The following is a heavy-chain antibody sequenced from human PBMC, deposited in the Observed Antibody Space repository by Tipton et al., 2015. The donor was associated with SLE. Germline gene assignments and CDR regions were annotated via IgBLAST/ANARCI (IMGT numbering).Heavy chain of an antibody. CDR3: ARDGNWGKDY. CDR1: GFTFSSYS. J-gene: IGHJ4*02. Sequence: QLVQSGGGLVKPGGSLRLSCAASGFTFSSYSMNWVRQAPGKGLEWVSSISSSSSYIYYADSVKGRFTISRDNAKNSLYLQMNGLRAEDTAVYYCARDGNWGKDYWGQGTLVTVSS. V-gene: IGHV3-21*01. CDR2: ISSSSSYI. D-gene: IGHD7-27*01.